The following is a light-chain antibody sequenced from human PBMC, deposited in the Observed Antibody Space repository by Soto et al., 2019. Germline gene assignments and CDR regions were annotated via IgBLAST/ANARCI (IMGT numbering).Light chain of an antibody. CDR3: QQYGSSPYT. Sequence: EIVLTQSPGTLSLSPGERATLSCRAGQSVSSSYLAWYQQKPGQTPRLLIYCASSSATGIPDRFSGSGSGTDFTLTISRLEPEDIAVYYCQQYGSSPYTFGQGTKLEIK. V-gene: IGKV3-20*01. CDR1: QSVSSSY. J-gene: IGKJ2*01. CDR2: CAS.